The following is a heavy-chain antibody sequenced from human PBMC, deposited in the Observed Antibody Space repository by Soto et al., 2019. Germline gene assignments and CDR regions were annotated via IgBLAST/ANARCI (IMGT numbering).Heavy chain of an antibody. V-gene: IGHV1-2*02. Sequence: ASVKVSCKASGYTFTGYYMHWVRQAPGQGLEWMGWINPNSGGTNYAQKFQGRVTMTRDTSISTAYMELSRLRSDDTAVYYCASYQDSSGYVDAFDIWGQGTMVTVSS. CDR2: INPNSGGT. J-gene: IGHJ3*02. CDR1: GYTFTGYY. CDR3: ASYQDSSGYVDAFDI. D-gene: IGHD3-22*01.